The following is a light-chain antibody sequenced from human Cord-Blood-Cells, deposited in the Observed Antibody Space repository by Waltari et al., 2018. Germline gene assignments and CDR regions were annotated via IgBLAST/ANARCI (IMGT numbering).Light chain of an antibody. CDR2: EGS. V-gene: IGLV2-23*01. CDR3: CSYAGSSTPVV. Sequence: QSALTQPASVSASPGQSITISCTGTSSDVGSYTLVSWYQQHPGKAPKLMIYEGSKRPSGVSNRFSGSKSGNTASRTISGLQAEDEADYYCCSYAGSSTPVVFGGGTKLTVL. CDR1: SSDVGSYTL. J-gene: IGLJ2*01.